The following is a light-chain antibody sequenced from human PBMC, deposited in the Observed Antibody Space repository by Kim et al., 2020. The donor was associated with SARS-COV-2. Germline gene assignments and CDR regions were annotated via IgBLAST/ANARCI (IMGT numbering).Light chain of an antibody. J-gene: IGLJ1*01. CDR3: CSYANSRRYV. V-gene: IGLV2-23*02. CDR1: NNDSWSYDL. Sequence: GQAITISCTGGNNDSWSYDLVSWYQQHPGQAPKLIIYDVAKRPSGISDRFSGSKSGNVASLTISLIQPEDEAEYFCCSYANSRRYVFGTGTKVTVL. CDR2: DVA.